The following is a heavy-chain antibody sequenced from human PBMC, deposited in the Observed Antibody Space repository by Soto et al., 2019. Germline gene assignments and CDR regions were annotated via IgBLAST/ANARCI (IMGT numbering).Heavy chain of an antibody. CDR2: VLVAGST. V-gene: IGHV3-23*01. CDR3: ARATATRGGAFDS. Sequence: XGSLRLSCAVSVFTCSSYDMSWVRQAPGKGLEWVSTVLVAGSTHYPDSVKGRFTISRDNSKNTMFLQMNSLTAGDTAVYYCARATATRGGAFDSCGQGTMVTVSS. CDR1: VFTCSSYD. J-gene: IGHJ3*02. D-gene: IGHD1-1*01.